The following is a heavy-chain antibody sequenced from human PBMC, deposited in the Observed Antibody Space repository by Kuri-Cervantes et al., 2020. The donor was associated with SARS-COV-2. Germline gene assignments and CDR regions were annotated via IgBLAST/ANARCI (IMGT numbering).Heavy chain of an antibody. J-gene: IGHJ4*02. Sequence: ASVKVSCKASGYTFTSYAMNWVRQAPGQGLEWMGWINTNTGNPTYAQGFTGRFVFSLDTSVSTAYLQIGSLKAEDTAVYYCARDSEGIAAAGTPMDYWGQGTLVTVSS. D-gene: IGHD6-13*01. V-gene: IGHV7-4-1*01. CDR1: GYTFTSYA. CDR2: INTNTGNP. CDR3: ARDSEGIAAAGTPMDY.